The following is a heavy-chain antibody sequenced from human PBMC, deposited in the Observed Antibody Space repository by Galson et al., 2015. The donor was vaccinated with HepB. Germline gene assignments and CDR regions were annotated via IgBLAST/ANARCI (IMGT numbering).Heavy chain of an antibody. CDR1: GGTFSSYA. D-gene: IGHD6-19*01. J-gene: IGHJ6*03. Sequence: SVKVSCKASGGTFSSYAISWVRQAPGQGLEWMGGIIPIFGTANYAQKFQGRVTITADESTSTAYMELSSLRSEDTAVYYCAVLIAVADDYYYMDVWGKGTTVTVSS. V-gene: IGHV1-69*13. CDR3: AVLIAVADDYYYMDV. CDR2: IIPIFGTA.